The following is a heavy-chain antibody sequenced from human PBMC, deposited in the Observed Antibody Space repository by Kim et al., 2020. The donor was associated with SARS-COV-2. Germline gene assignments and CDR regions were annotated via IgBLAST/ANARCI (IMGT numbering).Heavy chain of an antibody. CDR1: GYSFTSYW. CDR3: ARQKEATTAYYYYYGIDV. Sequence: GESLKISCKGSGYSFTSYWIGWVRQMPGKGLEWMGIIYPGDSDTRYSPSFQGQVTISADKSISTAYLQWSSLKASDTAMYYCARQKEATTAYYYYYGIDVWGQGTTVTVSS. V-gene: IGHV5-51*01. CDR2: IYPGDSDT. J-gene: IGHJ6*02. D-gene: IGHD1-1*01.